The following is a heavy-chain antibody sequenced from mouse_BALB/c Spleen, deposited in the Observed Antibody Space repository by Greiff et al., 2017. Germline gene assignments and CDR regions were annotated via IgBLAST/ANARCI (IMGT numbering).Heavy chain of an antibody. V-gene: IGHV1-80*01. CDR1: GYAFSSYW. CDR3: ARDRYDGDY. J-gene: IGHJ2*01. D-gene: IGHD2-14*01. CDR2: IYPGDGDT. Sequence: VKLQESGAELVRPGSSVKISCKASGYAFSSYWMNWVKQRPGQGLEWIGQIYPGDGDTNYNGKFKGKATLTADKSSSTAYMQLSSLTSEDSAVYFCARDRYDGDYWGQGTTLTVSS.